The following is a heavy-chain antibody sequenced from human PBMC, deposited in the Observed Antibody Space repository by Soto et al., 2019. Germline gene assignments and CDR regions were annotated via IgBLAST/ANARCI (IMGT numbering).Heavy chain of an antibody. Sequence: GESLKISCKASVYSFSHYWIAWVRHMPGKGLEWMGVIYPGDSDTRYSPSFQGQVTISADKSMYTAYLQWNSLKASDTALYSCARSGCWSGRFDYWGRGTMVTVSS. J-gene: IGHJ4*02. CDR3: ARSGCWSGRFDY. D-gene: IGHD3-3*01. CDR1: VYSFSHYW. V-gene: IGHV5-51*01. CDR2: IYPGDSDT.